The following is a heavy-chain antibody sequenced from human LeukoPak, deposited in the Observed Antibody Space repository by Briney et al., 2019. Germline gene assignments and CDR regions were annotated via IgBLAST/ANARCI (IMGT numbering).Heavy chain of an antibody. D-gene: IGHD3-9*01. CDR3: ASAYYDILGGHFDY. Sequence: SETLSLTCTVSYGSISDISYYWGWIRQPPGKGLEWIGSIYYSGRTYYNSSLKSRVTISVDTSKNQFSLKVTSVTAADTAVYYCASAYYDILGGHFDYWGQGTLVTVSS. CDR1: YGSISDISYY. V-gene: IGHV4-39*07. CDR2: IYYSGRT. J-gene: IGHJ4*02.